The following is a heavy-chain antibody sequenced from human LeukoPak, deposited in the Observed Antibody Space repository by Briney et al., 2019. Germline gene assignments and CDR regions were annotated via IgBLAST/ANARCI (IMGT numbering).Heavy chain of an antibody. CDR3: ARGAYFGSGNVFDL. Sequence: SETLTLPCTVSGGSISRYYWSWIRQPAGKALEWIERIYSSGSTNYNPSLESRVTMSVGTSKNQFSLNLRSMTAADTALYYCARGAYFGSGNVFDLWGQGTMVTVSS. CDR2: IYSSGST. D-gene: IGHD3-10*01. J-gene: IGHJ3*01. V-gene: IGHV4-4*07. CDR1: GGSISRYY.